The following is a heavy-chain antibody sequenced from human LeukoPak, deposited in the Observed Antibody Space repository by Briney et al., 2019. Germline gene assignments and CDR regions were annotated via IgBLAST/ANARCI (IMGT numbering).Heavy chain of an antibody. CDR3: AKDLTESTRVLGQFDWSIDKPHPIDY. D-gene: IGHD3-9*01. CDR2: ITSTSSYI. J-gene: IGHJ4*01. Sequence: GGSLRLSCAASGFTFSNYNMNWVRQAPGKGLEWVSSITSTSSYIYYADSVKGRFTISRDNSKNTLYLQMNGLRAEDTAVYYCAKDLTESTRVLGQFDWSIDKPHPIDYWGQGTLVTVSS. V-gene: IGHV3-21*04. CDR1: GFTFSNYN.